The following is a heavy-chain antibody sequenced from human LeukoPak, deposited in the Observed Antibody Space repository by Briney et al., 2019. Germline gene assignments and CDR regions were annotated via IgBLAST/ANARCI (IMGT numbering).Heavy chain of an antibody. Sequence: PGGSLRLSCAASGFTFSSYVMHWVRQAPGKGLEWVAVISYDGSNKYYADSVKGRFTISRDNSKNTLYLQMNSLRAEDTAVYYCAKGPTVTTEFDYWGQGTLVTVSS. D-gene: IGHD4-17*01. J-gene: IGHJ4*02. CDR2: ISYDGSNK. V-gene: IGHV3-30*18. CDR3: AKGPTVTTEFDY. CDR1: GFTFSSYV.